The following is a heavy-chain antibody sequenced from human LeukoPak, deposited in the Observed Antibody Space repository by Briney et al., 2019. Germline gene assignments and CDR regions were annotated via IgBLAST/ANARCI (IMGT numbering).Heavy chain of an antibody. D-gene: IGHD6-13*01. CDR1: GFTFDVYA. CDR3: AKGLGSSSWFSFDY. J-gene: IGHJ4*02. V-gene: IGHV3-9*03. Sequence: PGGSLRLSCAASGFTFDVYAMHWVRQAPGKGLEWVSGISWNSGSIGYADSVKGRFTISRDNAKNSLYLQMNSLRAQDMALYYCAKGLGSSSWFSFDYWGQGTLVTVSS. CDR2: ISWNSGSI.